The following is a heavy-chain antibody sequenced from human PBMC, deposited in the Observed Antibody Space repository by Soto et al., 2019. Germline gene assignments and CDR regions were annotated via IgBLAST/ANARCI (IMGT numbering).Heavy chain of an antibody. CDR2: ITGSTGTT. J-gene: IGHJ6*03. CDR1: GFTFSNFA. D-gene: IGHD2-2*01. CDR3: AKDTSSSPYYMDV. V-gene: IGHV3-23*01. Sequence: PGGSLRLSCAASGFTFSNFAMSWVRHAPGKGLEWVSEITGSTGTTYYADSVKGRFIISRDNSKNTVHLQMNSLRAEDTAVYYCAKDTSSSPYYMDVWGKGITVTVSS.